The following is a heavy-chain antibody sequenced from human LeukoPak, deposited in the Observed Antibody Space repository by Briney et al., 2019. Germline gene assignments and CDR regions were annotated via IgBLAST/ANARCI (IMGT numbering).Heavy chain of an antibody. CDR1: GFTFSDYE. J-gene: IGHJ3*02. CDR3: XXXGEGGATRGYDAFDI. Sequence: GGSLRLSCAASGFTFSDYEMNWVRQAPGKGLEWLSHISVSGTTIHYADSVKGRFTISRDNAKNSVYLQMNSLRTEDTALYYCXXXGEGGATRGYDAFDIWGQGTMVTVSS. V-gene: IGHV3-48*01. CDR2: ISVSGTTI. D-gene: IGHD1-26*01.